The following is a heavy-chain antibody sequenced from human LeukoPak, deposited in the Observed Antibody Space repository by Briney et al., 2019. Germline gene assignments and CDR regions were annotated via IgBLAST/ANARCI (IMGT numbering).Heavy chain of an antibody. J-gene: IGHJ4*02. CDR3: ANDPYCGGDCYYDY. CDR1: GFTFGSYA. Sequence: GGSLRLSCAASGFTFGSYAMNWVRQPPGKGLEWVSGMSGSGGSTYYADSVKGRFTISRDNSKNTLYLQMNSLRAEDTAVYYCANDPYCGGDCYYDYWGQGTVVTVSS. CDR2: MSGSGGST. V-gene: IGHV3-23*01. D-gene: IGHD2-21*02.